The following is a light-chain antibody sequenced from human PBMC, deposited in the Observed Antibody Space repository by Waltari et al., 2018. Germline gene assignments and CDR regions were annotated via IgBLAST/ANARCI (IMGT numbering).Light chain of an antibody. CDR3: QAWDTTSLEYV. Sequence: SYTVTQPPSVSLSPGQTATITFSGDAFGEKYTCWYQQQPDQPPKLIIYQESQWPSGIPERFSGSNSGKTATLTISGTQAMDEADYHCQAWDTTSLEYVFGTGTKLTVL. CDR2: QES. CDR1: AFGEKY. V-gene: IGLV3-1*01. J-gene: IGLJ1*01.